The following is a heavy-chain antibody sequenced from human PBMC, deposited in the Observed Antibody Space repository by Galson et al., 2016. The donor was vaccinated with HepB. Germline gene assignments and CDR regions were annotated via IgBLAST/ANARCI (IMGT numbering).Heavy chain of an antibody. Sequence: SLRLSCAASGFTFNTYSMNWVRQAPGKGLEWVSSISSSSSYIYYADSVKGRFTISRDNAKNSLYLQMNSLRAEDTAVYYCARNYDSRDYLRYWYFDLWGRGTLVTVSS. CDR3: ARNYDSRDYLRYWYFDL. J-gene: IGHJ2*01. CDR2: ISSSSSYI. D-gene: IGHD3-22*01. CDR1: GFTFNTYS. V-gene: IGHV3-21*01.